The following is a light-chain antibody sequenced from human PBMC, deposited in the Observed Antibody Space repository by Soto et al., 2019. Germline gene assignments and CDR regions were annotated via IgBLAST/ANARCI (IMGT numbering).Light chain of an antibody. J-gene: IGLJ2*01. CDR1: TSDVGGYNS. V-gene: IGLV2-14*01. CDR2: DVT. Sequence: QSVLTQPASVSGSPGQSINISCTGTTSDVGGYNSVSWFQHHPDRAPQIIIYDVTLRPSGVSNRFSGSKSGNTASLTISGLQAEDEADYYCASYTTSGTVLFGGGTQLTVL. CDR3: ASYTTSGTVL.